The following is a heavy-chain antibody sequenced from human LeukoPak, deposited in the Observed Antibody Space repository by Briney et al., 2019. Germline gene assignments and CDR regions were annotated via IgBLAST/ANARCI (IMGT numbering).Heavy chain of an antibody. CDR3: ARREGRPWFHFDS. Sequence: PSETLSLTCTVSGGSISSDSYYWGWIRQPPGKGLEWIGSIHYSGSTYYNPSLKSRVTISGDTSKNQFSLRLSSVTAADTAVYYCARREGRPWFHFDSWGQGTLVTVSS. J-gene: IGHJ4*02. CDR1: GGSISSDSYY. D-gene: IGHD3-10*01. CDR2: IHYSGST. V-gene: IGHV4-39*01.